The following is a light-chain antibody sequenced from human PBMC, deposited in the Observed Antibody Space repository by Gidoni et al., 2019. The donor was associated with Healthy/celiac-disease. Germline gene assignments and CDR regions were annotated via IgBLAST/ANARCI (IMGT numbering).Light chain of an antibody. J-gene: IGKJ4*01. Sequence: EIVLTQSPATLSLSPGERATLSCRASQSVSSYLAWYQQKPGQAPRLLIYDASNSATGIPARFSGSGSGKDFTLTISSLEPEDFAVYYCQQRSNWPPTFXGXTKVEIK. V-gene: IGKV3-11*01. CDR2: DAS. CDR3: QQRSNWPPT. CDR1: QSVSSY.